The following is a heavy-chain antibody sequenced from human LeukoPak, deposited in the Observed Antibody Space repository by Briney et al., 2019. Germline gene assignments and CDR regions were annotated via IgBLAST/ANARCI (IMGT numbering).Heavy chain of an antibody. Sequence: SVKLSCNASAHTFTGCYLHWAPQAPGQGPEWVGWIDPNNGDTDYAQEFQGRVSMTRVRSISTAYMELSRLTSDDTAVYYCAGRSRNGLDAFDIWGKGTMVTVSS. D-gene: IGHD2-8*01. CDR1: AHTFTGCY. J-gene: IGHJ3*02. CDR3: AGRSRNGLDAFDI. V-gene: IGHV1-2*02. CDR2: IDPNNGDT.